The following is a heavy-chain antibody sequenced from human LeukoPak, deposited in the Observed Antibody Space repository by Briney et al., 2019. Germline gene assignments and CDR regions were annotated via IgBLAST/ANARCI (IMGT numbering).Heavy chain of an antibody. J-gene: IGHJ6*03. CDR2: IIPILGTA. V-gene: IGHV1-69*13. CDR1: GGTFSSYA. Sequence: ASVKVSCKASGGTFSSYAISWVRQAPGQGLEWMGGIIPILGTANYAQKFQGRVTITADESTSTAYMELSSLRSEDTAVYYCARETKYYDFWSGYYPYYYMDVWGKGTTVTVSS. D-gene: IGHD3-3*01. CDR3: ARETKYYDFWSGYYPYYYMDV.